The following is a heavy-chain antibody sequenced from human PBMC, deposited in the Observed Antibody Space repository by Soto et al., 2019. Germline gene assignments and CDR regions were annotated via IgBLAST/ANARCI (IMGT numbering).Heavy chain of an antibody. CDR2: IYNSEST. J-gene: IGHJ4*02. D-gene: IGHD3-22*01. V-gene: IGHV4-39*01. Sequence: QLQLQESGPGLVKPSETLSLTCTVSGGSISSSSYYWGWIRQPPGRGLEWIGSIYNSESTFYNPSLKSRVTISVYSSKNQFSLKLSSVTAADTAVYYCARPISSSSGYYYFDYWGQGTLATVSS. CDR1: GGSISSSSYY. CDR3: ARPISSSSGYYYFDY.